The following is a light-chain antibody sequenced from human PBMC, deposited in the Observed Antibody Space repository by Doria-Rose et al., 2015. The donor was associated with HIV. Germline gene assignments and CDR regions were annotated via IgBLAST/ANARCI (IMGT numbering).Light chain of an antibody. CDR2: SNN. Sequence: ISCSGSSSNIGGNTVNWFQQLPGTAPKLLIHSNNQRPSGVPDRLSGSKSGTSASLAISGLQSEDEADYYCATWDDSLSGPVFGGGTKLTVL. CDR3: ATWDDSLSGPV. J-gene: IGLJ3*02. V-gene: IGLV1-44*01. CDR1: SSNIGGNT.